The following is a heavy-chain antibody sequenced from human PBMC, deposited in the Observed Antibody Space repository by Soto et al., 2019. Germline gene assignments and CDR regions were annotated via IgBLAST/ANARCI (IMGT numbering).Heavy chain of an antibody. D-gene: IGHD1-1*01. J-gene: IGHJ3*02. CDR2: IRQDGREE. V-gene: IGHV3-7*01. CDR3: AKSEGYSFDI. Sequence: EVQLVESGGGLVQPGGSLGLSCAASGFTFSSHWMSWVRQAPGKWLEWVANIRQDGREEQYSDTVKGRFTPSRDNAKNSLYLQMNGLIVEDTAVYYCAKSEGYSFDIRGQGTMVTVSS. CDR1: GFTFSSHW.